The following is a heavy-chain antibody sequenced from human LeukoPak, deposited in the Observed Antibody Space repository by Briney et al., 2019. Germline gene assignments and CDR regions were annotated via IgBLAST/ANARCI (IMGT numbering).Heavy chain of an antibody. J-gene: IGHJ6*03. CDR3: ARGDPYCSGGSCYKPYYYYYMDV. Sequence: SVKVSCKASGGTFSSYAISWVRQAPGQGLEWMGGIIPIFGTANYAQKFQGRVTITTDESTSTAYMELSSLRSEDTAVYYCARGDPYCSGGSCYKPYYYYYMDVWGKGTTVTVSS. CDR2: IIPIFGTA. V-gene: IGHV1-69*05. D-gene: IGHD2-15*01. CDR1: GGTFSSYA.